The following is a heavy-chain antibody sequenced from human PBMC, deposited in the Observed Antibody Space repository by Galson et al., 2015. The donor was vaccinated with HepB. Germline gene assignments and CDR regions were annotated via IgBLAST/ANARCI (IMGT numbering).Heavy chain of an antibody. Sequence: SDTLSLNCTISAVPISRSFHSRGWFRQPPREGLAWIGGLRYTGNQVYNAALKKRVPPYVQTPNHQFSLNLSSVTAADTAVYYCARHPQMDVWGKGTTVTVSS. J-gene: IGHJ6*04. CDR3: ARHPQMDV. CDR1: AVPISRSFHS. V-gene: IGHV4-39*01. CDR2: LRYTGNQ.